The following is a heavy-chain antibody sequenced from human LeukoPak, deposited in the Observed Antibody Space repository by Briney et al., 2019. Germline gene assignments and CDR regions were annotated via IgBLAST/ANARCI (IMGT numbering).Heavy chain of an antibody. J-gene: IGHJ5*02. D-gene: IGHD2-2*01. Sequence: GASVKVSCKASNYTFTNYPISWVRQAPGKGLERMGGFDPEDGETIYAQKFQGRVTMTEDTSTDTAYMELSSLRSEDTAVYYCATGGSRYQLLNWFDPWGQGTLVTVSS. V-gene: IGHV1-24*01. CDR2: FDPEDGET. CDR3: ATGGSRYQLLNWFDP. CDR1: NYTFTNYP.